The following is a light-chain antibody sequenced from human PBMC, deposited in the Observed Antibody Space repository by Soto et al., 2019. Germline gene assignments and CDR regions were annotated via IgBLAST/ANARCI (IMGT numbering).Light chain of an antibody. Sequence: EIVMTQSPATLSVSPGERATLSCRASQSVGSNLAWYHQKPGQAPRLLIYGASTRATGIPARFSGSGSGTEFTRTISSLQSEDFAVYYCQQYNNWPSLTFGGGTKVEIK. V-gene: IGKV3-15*01. CDR2: GAS. CDR3: QQYNNWPSLT. CDR1: QSVGSN. J-gene: IGKJ4*01.